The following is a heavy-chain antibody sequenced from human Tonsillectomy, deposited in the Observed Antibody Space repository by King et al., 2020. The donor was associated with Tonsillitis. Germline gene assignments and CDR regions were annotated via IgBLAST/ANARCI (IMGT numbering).Heavy chain of an antibody. CDR1: GYSFSSYY. V-gene: IGHV5-51*01. CDR3: ARHRDTSSWYYYGAIDV. CDR2: IYPGDSDT. Sequence: QLVQSGAELRKPGESLKISCKGSGYSFSSYYIGWVRQMPGKGLEWMGSIYPGDSDTRYSPSLQGQVTISADKSTSTAYLQWSSLKAPDTAMYYCARHRDTSSWYYYGAIDVWGQGTTVTVSS. J-gene: IGHJ6*02. D-gene: IGHD3-10*01.